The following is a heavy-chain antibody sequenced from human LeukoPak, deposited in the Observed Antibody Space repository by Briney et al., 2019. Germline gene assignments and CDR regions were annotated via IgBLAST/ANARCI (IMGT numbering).Heavy chain of an antibody. V-gene: IGHV1-2*02. D-gene: IGHD5-12*01. J-gene: IGHJ4*02. CDR1: EYTFSVYH. Sequence: ASVKVSCKASEYTFSVYHIHWVRQAPGQGLEWMAWINPDSGDTNYAPKFQGRVTLTRDTSITTAYMELSRLRSDDTAVYYCARDFGRYSGYDFDFWGQGTLVTVSS. CDR3: ARDFGRYSGYDFDF. CDR2: INPDSGDT.